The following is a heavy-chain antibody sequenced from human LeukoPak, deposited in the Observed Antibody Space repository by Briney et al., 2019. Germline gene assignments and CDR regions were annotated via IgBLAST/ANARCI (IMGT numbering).Heavy chain of an antibody. D-gene: IGHD4-17*01. CDR2: ISGSGGST. CDR3: AKAYDYYYYHGMAV. J-gene: IGHJ6*02. Sequence: GGSLRLSCAASGFTFSSYAMSWVRQAPGKGLEWVSAISGSGGSTYYADSVKGRFTISRDNSKNTLYLQMNSLRAEDTAVYYCAKAYDYYYYHGMAVWGQGTTVTVSS. V-gene: IGHV3-23*01. CDR1: GFTFSSYA.